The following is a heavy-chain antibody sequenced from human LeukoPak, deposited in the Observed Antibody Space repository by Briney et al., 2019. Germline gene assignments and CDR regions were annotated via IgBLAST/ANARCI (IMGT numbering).Heavy chain of an antibody. CDR3: ARAQVYYDILTGYTIFDY. V-gene: IGHV4-59*01. Sequence: PSETLSLTCTVSGGSISSYYWSWIRQPPGKGLEWIGYIYYSGSTNYNPSLKSRVTISVDTSKNQFPLKLSSVTAADTAVYYCARAQVYYDILTGYTIFDYWGQGTLVTVSS. CDR2: IYYSGST. J-gene: IGHJ4*02. D-gene: IGHD3-9*01. CDR1: GGSISSYY.